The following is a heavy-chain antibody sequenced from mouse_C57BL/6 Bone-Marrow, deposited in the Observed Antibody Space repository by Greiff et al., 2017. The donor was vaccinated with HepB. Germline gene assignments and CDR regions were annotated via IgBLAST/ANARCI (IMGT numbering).Heavy chain of an antibody. CDR3: ARDRFDYYFDY. D-gene: IGHD2-14*01. CDR2: INTGGTYT. V-gene: IGHV5-6*01. Sequence: EVQRVESGGDLVKPGGSLKLSCVASGFTFSTSGMSWVRQTPDKRLEWVATINTGGTYTYYPDSVKGRFTISKDTAKSTLFKQLSSLKSEDTAIYYCARDRFDYYFDYWGQGTTLTVSS. CDR1: GFTFSTSG. J-gene: IGHJ2*01.